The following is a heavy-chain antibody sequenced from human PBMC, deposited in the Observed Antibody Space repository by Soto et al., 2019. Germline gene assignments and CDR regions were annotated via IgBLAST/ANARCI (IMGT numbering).Heavy chain of an antibody. CDR2: ITSNGRAM. CDR1: GFTFSDYY. D-gene: IGHD6-19*01. Sequence: QVQLVESGGGLVKPGGSLRLSCAASGFTFSDYYMSWIRQAPGKGLEWISYITSNGRAMSYADSVKGRLTISRDNAANSLYLQMNSLRVEDTAFYYCAREVSGSYSTFDSWGQGILVTVSS. J-gene: IGHJ4*02. V-gene: IGHV3-11*01. CDR3: AREVSGSYSTFDS.